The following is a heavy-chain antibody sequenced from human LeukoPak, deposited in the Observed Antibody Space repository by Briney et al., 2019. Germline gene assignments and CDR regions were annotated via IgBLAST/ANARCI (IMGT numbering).Heavy chain of an antibody. CDR1: GFTFTGST. V-gene: IGHV3-23*01. CDR2: ISGSGGST. J-gene: IGHJ4*02. CDR3: ARVTYGSGTYGAFDY. D-gene: IGHD3-10*01. Sequence: GGSLRLSCAASGFTFTGSTMHWVRQAPGKGLEWVSAISGSGGSTYYADSVKGRFTISRDNSKSTLYLQMNSLRAEDTAVYYCARVTYGSGTYGAFDYWGQGTLVTVSS.